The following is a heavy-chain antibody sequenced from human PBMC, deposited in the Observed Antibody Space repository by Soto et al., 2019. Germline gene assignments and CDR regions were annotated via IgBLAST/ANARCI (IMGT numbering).Heavy chain of an antibody. J-gene: IGHJ3*02. D-gene: IGHD6-13*01. CDR2: ISGSGGST. CDR3: AKDGGYSSSWYAFDI. V-gene: IGHV3-23*01. Sequence: GGSLRLSCAASGFTFSSYAMSWVRQAPGKGLEWVSAISGSGGSTYYADSVKGRFTISRDNSKYTLYLQMNTLRAEDTAVYCCAKDGGYSSSWYAFDIWGQGTMVTVSS. CDR1: GFTFSSYA.